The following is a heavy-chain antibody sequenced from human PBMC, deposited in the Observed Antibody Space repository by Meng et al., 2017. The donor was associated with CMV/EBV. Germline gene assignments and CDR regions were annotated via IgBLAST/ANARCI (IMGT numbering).Heavy chain of an antibody. J-gene: IGHJ4*02. CDR3: AKGGSSGWIGRY. D-gene: IGHD6-19*01. CDR2: ISGSGGST. Sequence: GGSLRLSCAASGFTFSSYAMSWVRQAPGKGLEWVSAISGSGGSTYYADSVKGRFTISRDNSKNTLYLQMNGLRAEDTAVYYCAKGGSSGWIGRYWGQGTLVTVSS. CDR1: GFTFSSYA. V-gene: IGHV3-23*01.